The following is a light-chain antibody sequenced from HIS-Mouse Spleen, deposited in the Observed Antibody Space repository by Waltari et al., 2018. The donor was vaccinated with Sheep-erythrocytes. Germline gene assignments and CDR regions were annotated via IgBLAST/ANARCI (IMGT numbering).Light chain of an antibody. CDR3: YSTDSSGNHWV. CDR1: SSDVGGDNY. J-gene: IGLJ3*02. CDR2: DVS. V-gene: IGLV2-11*01. Sequence: QSALTQPRSVSGSPGQSVTISCTGPSSDVGGDNYVSWYQQHPGKAPQLMIYDVSKRPSGVPDRFSGSKSGNTASLTISGLQAEDEADYYCYSTDSSGNHWVFGGGTKLTVL.